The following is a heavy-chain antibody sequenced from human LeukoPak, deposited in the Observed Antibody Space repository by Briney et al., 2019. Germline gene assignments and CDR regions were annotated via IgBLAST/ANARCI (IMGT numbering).Heavy chain of an antibody. Sequence: SETLSLTCTVSGGSLSSYYWNWIRQPAGKGLEWIGRIYTSGSTNYNPSLKSRVTMSVDTSKNQSSLKLSSVTAADTAVYYGARDKSRTYGSADAFDIWGQGTMVTVSS. D-gene: IGHD3-10*01. V-gene: IGHV4-4*07. CDR2: IYTSGST. CDR1: GGSLSSYY. J-gene: IGHJ3*02. CDR3: ARDKSRTYGSADAFDI.